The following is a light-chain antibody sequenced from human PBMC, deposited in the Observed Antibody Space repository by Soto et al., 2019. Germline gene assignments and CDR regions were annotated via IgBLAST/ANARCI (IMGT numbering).Light chain of an antibody. Sequence: MQMTQSPSSLVASVGDTITITCRASHDISSYLAWYQQKPGKVPKLLIYAASTLQSGVPSRFSGSGSASGSGTDFTLTISGLQPEDVATYYCQKYDSAPLTFGGGTKVEIK. J-gene: IGKJ4*01. CDR2: AAS. V-gene: IGKV1-27*01. CDR1: HDISSY. CDR3: QKYDSAPLT.